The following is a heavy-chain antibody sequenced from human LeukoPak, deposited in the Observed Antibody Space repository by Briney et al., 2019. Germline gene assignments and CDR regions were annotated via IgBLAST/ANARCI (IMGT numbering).Heavy chain of an antibody. CDR3: ARCPRWAHFDY. CDR2: IWYDGSNK. Sequence: SGGSLRLSCAASGFTFSSYGIHWVRQAPGKGLEWVAVIWYDGSNKYYADSVKGRFTISRDNSKNTLYLQMNSLRAEDTAVYYCARCPRWAHFDYWGQGTLVTVSS. CDR1: GFTFSSYG. J-gene: IGHJ4*02. V-gene: IGHV3-33*01. D-gene: IGHD4-23*01.